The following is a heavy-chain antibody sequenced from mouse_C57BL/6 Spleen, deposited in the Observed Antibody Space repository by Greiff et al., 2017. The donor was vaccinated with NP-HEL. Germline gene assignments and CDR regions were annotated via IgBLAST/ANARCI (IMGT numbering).Heavy chain of an antibody. Sequence: QVQLKQPGAELVRPGSSVKLSCTASGYTFTSYWLDWVKQRPGQGLEWIGNIYPSDSETHYTQKFKGKATLTVDKSSSTAYMQLSSLTSEDSAVYYCARGGPPEDYWGQGTTLTVSS. CDR2: IYPSDSET. D-gene: IGHD6-1*01. CDR3: ARGGPPEDY. J-gene: IGHJ2*01. V-gene: IGHV1-61*01. CDR1: GYTFTSYW.